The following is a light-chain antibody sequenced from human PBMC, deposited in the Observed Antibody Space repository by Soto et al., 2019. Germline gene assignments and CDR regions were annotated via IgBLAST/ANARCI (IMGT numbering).Light chain of an antibody. CDR1: QGINRN. CDR3: QQSDSALWT. J-gene: IGKJ1*01. CDR2: AAS. V-gene: IGKV1-39*01. Sequence: DIQVTQSPSSLSASVGDRVIITCRASQGINRNLNWYQQKPGQAPKLLIYAASSLQSGVPTRFRGTASGTEFTLTITGLQPEDSASYYCQQSDSALWTFGQGTKVEIK.